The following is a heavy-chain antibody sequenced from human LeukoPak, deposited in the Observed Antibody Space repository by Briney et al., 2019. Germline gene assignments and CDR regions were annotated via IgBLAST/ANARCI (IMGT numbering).Heavy chain of an antibody. CDR3: ARSRITMVRGVTQFPYYFDY. Sequence: SETLSLTCAVHGGSFSGYYWSWIRQPPGKGLEWIGEINHSGSTNYNPSLKSRVTISVDTSKNQFSLKLSSVTAADTAVYYCARSRITMVRGVTQFPYYFDYWGQGTLVTVSS. CDR1: GGSFSGYY. V-gene: IGHV4-34*01. D-gene: IGHD3-10*01. J-gene: IGHJ4*02. CDR2: INHSGST.